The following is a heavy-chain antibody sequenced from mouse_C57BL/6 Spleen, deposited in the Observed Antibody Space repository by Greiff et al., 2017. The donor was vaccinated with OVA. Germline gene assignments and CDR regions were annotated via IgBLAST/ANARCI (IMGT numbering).Heavy chain of an antibody. CDR1: GYSITSGYY. CDR3: ARPYGNYVAWFAY. J-gene: IGHJ3*01. V-gene: IGHV3-6*01. CDR2: ISYDGSN. D-gene: IGHD2-1*01. Sequence: EVKLQESGPGLVKPSQSLSLTCSVTGYSITSGYYWNWIRQFPGNKLEWMGYISYDGSNNYNPSLKNRISITRDTSKNQFFLKLNSVTTEDTATYYCARPYGNYVAWFAYWGQGTLVTVSA.